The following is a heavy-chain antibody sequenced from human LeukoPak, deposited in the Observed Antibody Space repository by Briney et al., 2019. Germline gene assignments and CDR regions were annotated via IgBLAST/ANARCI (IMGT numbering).Heavy chain of an antibody. CDR2: ISAYNGNT. V-gene: IGHV1-18*01. J-gene: IGHJ4*02. CDR3: ARDHPGGSGSYGLGY. D-gene: IGHD3-10*01. CDR1: GYTFTSYG. Sequence: GASVKVSCKASGYTFTSYGISWVRQAPGQGLEWMGWISAYNGNTNYAQKLQGRVTMTTDTSTSTAYMELRSLRSDDTAVYYCARDHPGGSGSYGLGYWGQGTLVTVSS.